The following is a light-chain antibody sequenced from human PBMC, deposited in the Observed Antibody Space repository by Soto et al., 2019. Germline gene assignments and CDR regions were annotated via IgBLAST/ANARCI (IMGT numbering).Light chain of an antibody. CDR1: QSGFYSSNNKHY. Sequence: DIVMTQSPDSLAVSLGERATINCKSSQSGFYSSNNKHYLAWYQQKPGQPPKLLIYWAPTRESVVPDRASGSGSGTDFTLTISSLQAEDVAVYDCQQYYSTQWTFGQGTKGEIK. V-gene: IGKV4-1*01. J-gene: IGKJ1*01. CDR2: WAP. CDR3: QQYYSTQWT.